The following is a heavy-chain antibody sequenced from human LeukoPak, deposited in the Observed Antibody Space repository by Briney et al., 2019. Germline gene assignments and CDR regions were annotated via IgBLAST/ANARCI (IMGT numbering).Heavy chain of an antibody. V-gene: IGHV3-7*03. Sequence: PGGSLRLSCVASGFTFSDFWMTWVRQAPGKGLEWVANIKLDGSEKNYVDSVKGRFTISRDNAKNSLYLQMNSLRAEDTAIYYCVRDRGTYRPIDYWGQGTLVTVSS. CDR2: IKLDGSEK. J-gene: IGHJ4*02. D-gene: IGHD1-26*01. CDR3: VRDRGTYRPIDY. CDR1: GFTFSDFW.